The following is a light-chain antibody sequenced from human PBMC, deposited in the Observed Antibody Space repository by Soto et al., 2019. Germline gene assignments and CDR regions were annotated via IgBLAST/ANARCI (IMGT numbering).Light chain of an antibody. CDR3: GSYTTSSNYV. CDR1: ISDVGSYNY. CDR2: DVS. Sequence: QSALTQPASVAGSPGQSITISCTGTISDVGSYNYVSWYQQYPGKAPKLMIYDVSTRPSGVSDRFSGSKSGNRDSLTISGLRAEDEADYYCGSYTTSSNYVFGTGTKLTVL. J-gene: IGLJ1*01. V-gene: IGLV2-14*03.